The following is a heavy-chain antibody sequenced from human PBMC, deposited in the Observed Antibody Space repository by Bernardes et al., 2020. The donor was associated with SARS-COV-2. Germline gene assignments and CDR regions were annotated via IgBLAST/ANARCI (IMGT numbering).Heavy chain of an antibody. J-gene: IGHJ5*02. Sequence: GGSLRLSCAASGFTFSSYGMHWVRQAPGKGLEWVAVISYDGSNKYYADSVKGRFTISRDNSKNTLYLQMNNLRAEDTAVYYCAAYGSGSYRWFDPWGQGTLVTVSS. D-gene: IGHD3-10*01. CDR3: AAYGSGSYRWFDP. CDR2: ISYDGSNK. CDR1: GFTFSSYG. V-gene: IGHV3-30*03.